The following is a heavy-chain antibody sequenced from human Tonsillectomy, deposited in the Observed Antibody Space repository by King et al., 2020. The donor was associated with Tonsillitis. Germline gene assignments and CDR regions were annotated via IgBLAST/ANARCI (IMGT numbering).Heavy chain of an antibody. V-gene: IGHV3-23*04. J-gene: IGHJ4*02. Sequence: VQLVESGGGLVQPGGSLRLSCAASGFTFSSYAMSWVRQAPGKGLEWVSAISGSGGSTYYADSVKGRFTISRDNSKNTLYLQMNSLTAEDTVVHYCANLHNQLNPRGYSYGYIAYCGQGTLFTVSS. D-gene: IGHD5-18*01. CDR3: ANLHNQLNPRGYSYGYIAY. CDR2: ISGSGGST. CDR1: GFTFSSYA.